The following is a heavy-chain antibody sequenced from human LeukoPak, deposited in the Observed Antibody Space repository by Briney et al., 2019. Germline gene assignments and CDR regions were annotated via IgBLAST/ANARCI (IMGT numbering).Heavy chain of an antibody. CDR1: GGSISSGGYY. CDR2: RSYSGDT. V-gene: IGHV4-31*03. CDR3: AVKVAAIGYY. D-gene: IGHD6-13*01. J-gene: IGHJ4*02. Sequence: SQTLSLTCTVSGGSISSGGYYWSWIRQHPGTGLESIGCRSYSGDTDYNASLRSRVTISLDTSKNQFSLKLTSVTAADTAVYYCAVKVAAIGYYWGQGALVTVSS.